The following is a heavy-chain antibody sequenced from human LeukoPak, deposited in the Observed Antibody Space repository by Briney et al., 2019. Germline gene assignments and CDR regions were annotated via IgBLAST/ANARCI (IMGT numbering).Heavy chain of an antibody. D-gene: IGHD2-2*01. CDR2: INHSGST. J-gene: IGHJ6*02. CDR3: ARGFMGYCSSTSCNLDYGMDV. Sequence: SETLSLTCAVYGGSFSGYYWSWIRQPPGKGLEWIGEINHSGSTNYNPSLKRRVTISVDTSKNQFSLKLSSVTAADTAVYYCARGFMGYCSSTSCNLDYGMDVWGQGTTVTVSS. CDR1: GGSFSGYY. V-gene: IGHV4-34*01.